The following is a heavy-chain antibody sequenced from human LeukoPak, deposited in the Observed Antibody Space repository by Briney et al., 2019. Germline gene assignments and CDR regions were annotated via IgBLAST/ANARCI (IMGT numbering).Heavy chain of an antibody. CDR2: MSYDGSNK. J-gene: IGHJ4*02. CDR3: ARGEFLGSGIDIDY. CDR1: GFTLSSYT. V-gene: IGHV3-30-3*01. D-gene: IGHD1-26*01. Sequence: PGRSLRLSCAASGFTLSSYTFHWVRQAPGKGLEWVAVMSYDGSNKHYADSVKGRFTISRDNSENTLYLQMNSLRPEDTAVYYCARGEFLGSGIDIDYWGQGTLVTVSS.